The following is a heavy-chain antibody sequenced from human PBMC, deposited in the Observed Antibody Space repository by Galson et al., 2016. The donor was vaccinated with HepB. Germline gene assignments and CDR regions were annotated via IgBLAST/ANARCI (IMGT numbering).Heavy chain of an antibody. CDR2: INSNGGDI. D-gene: IGHD6-13*01. Sequence: SLRLSCAASGFTFSTYAMHWVRQAPGKGLEYVSGINSNGGDINYADSVKGRFTISRDNSKNTLYFQMSGLRPEDTAVYYCVKGVASRPGCYFDLWGQGTLVTVSP. J-gene: IGHJ4*02. CDR3: VKGVASRPGCYFDL. V-gene: IGHV3-64D*06. CDR1: GFTFSTYA.